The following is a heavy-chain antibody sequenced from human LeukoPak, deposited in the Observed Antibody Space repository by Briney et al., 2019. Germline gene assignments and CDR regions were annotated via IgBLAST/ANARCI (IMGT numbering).Heavy chain of an antibody. CDR3: ARLTGRDTSDWPYFHY. V-gene: IGHV4-39*01. CDR1: GGSISSSSYY. J-gene: IGHJ4*01. D-gene: IGHD2-2*01. Sequence: SETLSLTCTVSGGSISSSSYYWGWIRQPPGKGLEWIGNIHYSGSTSYNPSLKSRVTLSVDTSKNQFSLKLSSVTAADTAVFYCARLTGRDTSDWPYFHYWGQGALVTVS. CDR2: IHYSGST.